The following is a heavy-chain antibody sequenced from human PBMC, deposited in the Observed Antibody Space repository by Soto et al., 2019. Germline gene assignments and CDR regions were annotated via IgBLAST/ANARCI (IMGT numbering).Heavy chain of an antibody. V-gene: IGHV1-69*19. D-gene: IGHD3-10*01. CDR3: AREVQVHTPAFVY. Sequence: QVRLVQSGAEMKKPGSSVKVSYQSSGGTFNTYAMNWVRQAPGQGPEWMGDISPMFGAANYAPKFQGRVTITADESTGTSYMQLSSLTSEDTALYFCAREVQVHTPAFVYWGQGTLVTVSS. J-gene: IGHJ4*02. CDR2: ISPMFGAA. CDR1: GGTFNTYA.